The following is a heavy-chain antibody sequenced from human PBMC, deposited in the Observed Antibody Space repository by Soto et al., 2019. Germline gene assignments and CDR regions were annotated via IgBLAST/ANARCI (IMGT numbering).Heavy chain of an antibody. J-gene: IGHJ4*02. CDR2: INPSGGST. CDR3: ARDETTYYYDSSGYVRYYFDY. V-gene: IGHV1-46*01. CDR1: GYTFTSYY. Sequence: ASVKVSCKASGYTFTSYYMHWVRQAPGQGLEWMGIINPSGGSTSYAQKFQGRVTMTRDTSTSTVYMELSSLRSEDTAVYYCARDETTYYYDSSGYVRYYFDYWGQGTLVTVSS. D-gene: IGHD3-22*01.